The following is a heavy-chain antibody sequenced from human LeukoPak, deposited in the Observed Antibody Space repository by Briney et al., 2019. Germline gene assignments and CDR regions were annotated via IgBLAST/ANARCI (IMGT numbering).Heavy chain of an antibody. CDR3: AKEWRDGYMGRFYYMDV. J-gene: IGHJ6*03. D-gene: IGHD5-24*01. Sequence: GGSLRLSCAASGFTFSSYAMSWVRQAPGKGLEWVSAISGSGGSTYYADSVKGRFTISRDNSKNTLYLQMNSLRAEDTAVYYCAKEWRDGYMGRFYYMDVWGKGTTVTVSS. CDR2: ISGSGGST. V-gene: IGHV3-23*01. CDR1: GFTFSSYA.